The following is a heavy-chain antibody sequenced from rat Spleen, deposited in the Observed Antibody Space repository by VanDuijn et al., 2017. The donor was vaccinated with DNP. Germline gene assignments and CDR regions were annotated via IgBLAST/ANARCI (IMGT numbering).Heavy chain of an antibody. CDR3: ASRPPPTRGPFDY. J-gene: IGHJ3*01. V-gene: IGHV3-1*01. Sequence: EVQLQESGPGLVKPSQSLSLTCSVTGYSITSNYWAWIRKFPGNKMDWMGYISYSGSTGYNPSLKSRISITRDTSKNQFFLQLNSVTTEDTATYYCASRPPPTRGPFDYWGQGTLVTVSS. CDR1: GYSITSNY. D-gene: IGHD1-4*01. CDR2: ISYSGST.